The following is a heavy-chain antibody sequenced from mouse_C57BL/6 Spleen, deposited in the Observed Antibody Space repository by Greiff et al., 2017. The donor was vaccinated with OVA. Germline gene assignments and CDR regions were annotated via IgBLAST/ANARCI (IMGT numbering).Heavy chain of an antibody. Sequence: EVQVVESGGGLVKPGGSLKLSCAASGFTFSSYAMSWVRQTPEKRLEWVATISDGGSYTYYPDNVKGRFTISRDNAKNNLYLQMSHLKSEDTAMYYCARDRITTVLWYFDVWGTGTTVTVSS. CDR1: GFTFSSYA. J-gene: IGHJ1*03. V-gene: IGHV5-4*01. CDR2: ISDGGSYT. D-gene: IGHD1-1*01. CDR3: ARDRITTVLWYFDV.